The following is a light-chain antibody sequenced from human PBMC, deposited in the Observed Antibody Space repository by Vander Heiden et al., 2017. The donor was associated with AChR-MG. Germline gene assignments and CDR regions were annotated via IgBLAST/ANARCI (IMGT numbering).Light chain of an antibody. CDR1: QVITND. J-gene: IGKJ1*01. Sequence: DIQMTQSPAPLSASVGDRVTITCRASQVITNDVGWYQQKPGKAPKHLMYAASTLQSGVPSRFSGSGSGTEFTLTISSLQPEDFATYYCLQYHSYPRTFGQGTKVEIK. CDR2: AAS. V-gene: IGKV1-17*01. CDR3: LQYHSYPRT.